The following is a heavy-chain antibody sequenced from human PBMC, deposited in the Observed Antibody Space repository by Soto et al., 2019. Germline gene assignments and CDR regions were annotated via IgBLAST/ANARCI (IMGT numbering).Heavy chain of an antibody. J-gene: IGHJ5*02. D-gene: IGHD3-3*01. Sequence: SETLSLTCAVYGGSFSGYYWSWIRQPPGKGLEWIGEINHSGSTNYNPSLKSRVTISVDTSKNQFSLKLSSVTAADTAVYYCARELRFLEWFPARWFDPWGQGTLVT. CDR3: ARELRFLEWFPARWFDP. CDR2: INHSGST. V-gene: IGHV4-34*01. CDR1: GGSFSGYY.